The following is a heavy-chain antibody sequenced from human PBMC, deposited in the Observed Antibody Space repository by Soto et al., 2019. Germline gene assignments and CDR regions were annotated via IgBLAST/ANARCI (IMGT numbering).Heavy chain of an antibody. CDR2: ISAENGNT. Sequence: QVQLMQSGDEVRKPGASVKVSCKASGYTFSSDGISWVRQAPGQGLEWMGWISAENGNTNYAQKVQGRVTMTIDTSTSTAYMEMTSLTSDDTAVYYCAREVVYAIDYYYMDVWGKGTAVTVPS. J-gene: IGHJ6*03. D-gene: IGHD2-8*02. CDR3: AREVVYAIDYYYMDV. CDR1: GYTFSSDG. V-gene: IGHV1-18*01.